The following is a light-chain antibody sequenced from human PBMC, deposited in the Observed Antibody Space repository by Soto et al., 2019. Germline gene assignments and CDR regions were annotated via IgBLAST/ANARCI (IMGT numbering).Light chain of an antibody. V-gene: IGKV3-11*01. CDR2: EAS. CDR3: HQRQRWPRT. CDR1: QSVRGY. J-gene: IGKJ1*01. Sequence: VLTQSPATLSLSPGERATLSCRASQSVRGYLAWYQQKPGQAPRLLIYEASNRAAGVPGRFSGSGSGTDFTLTITRLEPEDFAFYYCHQRQRWPRTFGQGTKVDIK.